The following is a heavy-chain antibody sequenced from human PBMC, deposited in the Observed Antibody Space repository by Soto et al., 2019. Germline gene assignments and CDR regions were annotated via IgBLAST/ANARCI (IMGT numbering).Heavy chain of an antibody. CDR1: GDTFSFYS. V-gene: IGHV1-69*04. CDR2: VNPILSMS. CDR3: ATSYGSGYRAFDY. D-gene: IGHD3-10*01. J-gene: IGHJ4*02. Sequence: QVQLVQSGAEVKRPGSSVKVSCKASGDTFSFYSINWVRQSPGLGLEWMGSVNPILSMSNYAQRFQGRVTMTADKSTSTAYMDLSGLRSEDTAMYYCATSYGSGYRAFDYWGQGALLTVSS.